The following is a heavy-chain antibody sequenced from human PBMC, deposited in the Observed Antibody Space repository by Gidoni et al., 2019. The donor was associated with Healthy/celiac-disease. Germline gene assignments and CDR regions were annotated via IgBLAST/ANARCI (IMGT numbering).Heavy chain of an antibody. CDR1: AFTFSSYS. J-gene: IGHJ5*02. Sequence: EVQLVESGGGLVQPGGSLRLACAASAFTFSSYSMNWVRQAPGKGLEWVSYISSSSSTIYYADSVKGRFTISRDNAKNSLYLQMNSLRDEDTAVYYCARDKGREGYVGSRWFDPWGQGTLVTVSS. CDR2: ISSSSSTI. V-gene: IGHV3-48*02. D-gene: IGHD5-12*01. CDR3: ARDKGREGYVGSRWFDP.